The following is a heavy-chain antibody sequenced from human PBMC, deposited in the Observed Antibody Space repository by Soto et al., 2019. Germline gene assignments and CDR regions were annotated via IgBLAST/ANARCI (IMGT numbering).Heavy chain of an antibody. J-gene: IGHJ4*02. V-gene: IGHV3-21*01. CDR2: ISSSSTYI. Sequence: NPGGSLRLSCAASGFSFNTYSMNWVRQAPGKGLEWVSSISSSSTYIYYTDSVKGRFTISRDNAKNSLYLQMDSLRAEDTAVYYCASLSRFALDYWGPGTLVTVSS. CDR1: GFSFNTYS. CDR3: ASLSRFALDY. D-gene: IGHD3-10*01.